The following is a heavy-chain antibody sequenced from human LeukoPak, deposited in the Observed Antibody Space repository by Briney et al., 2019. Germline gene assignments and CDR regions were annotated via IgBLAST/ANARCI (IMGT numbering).Heavy chain of an antibody. CDR1: GFSVTSSG. V-gene: IGHV3-30*18. D-gene: IGHD5-12*01. Sequence: GMSLRLSCGASGFSVTSSGMHWVRQAPGKGLEWLGHIYSDGTYTYYADSVRGRFTISRDISKNTLYLQMNSLRPEDTAMYFCAKDKGNYGYGNWGQGTLVTVSS. CDR3: AKDKGNYGYGN. CDR2: IYSDGTYT. J-gene: IGHJ4*02.